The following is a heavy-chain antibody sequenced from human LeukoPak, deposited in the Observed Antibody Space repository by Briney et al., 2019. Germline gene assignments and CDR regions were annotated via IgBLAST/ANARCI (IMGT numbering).Heavy chain of an antibody. CDR2: ICAGGSTT. J-gene: IGHJ6*03. CDR1: GFTFSNYA. V-gene: IGHV3-23*01. D-gene: IGHD4-17*01. Sequence: GGSLRLSCAASGFTFSNYAMSWVRQAPGKGLEWVSVICAGGSTTYYADSVKGRFTISRDNSKNTLYLQMNSLRAEDTAVYYCAREPTTVTSLYYYYYMDVWGKGTTVTVSS. CDR3: AREPTTVTSLYYYYYMDV.